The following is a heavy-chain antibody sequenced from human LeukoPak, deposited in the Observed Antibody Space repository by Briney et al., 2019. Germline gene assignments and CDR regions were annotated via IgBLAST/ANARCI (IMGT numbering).Heavy chain of an antibody. D-gene: IGHD3-22*01. Sequence: PSETLSLTCAVYGGSFSGYYWSWIRQPPGKGLEWIGEINHSGSTNYNPSLKSRVTISVDTSKNQFSLKLSSVTAADTAVYYCAGDRYYYDSSGYGHYYYYMDVWGKGTTVTISS. J-gene: IGHJ6*03. CDR3: AGDRYYYDSSGYGHYYYYMDV. CDR1: GGSFSGYY. CDR2: INHSGST. V-gene: IGHV4-34*01.